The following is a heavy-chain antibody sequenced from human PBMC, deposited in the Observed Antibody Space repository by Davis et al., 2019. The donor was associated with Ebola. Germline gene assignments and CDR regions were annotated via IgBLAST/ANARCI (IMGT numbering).Heavy chain of an antibody. Sequence: MPSETLSLTFAVYGGSFSGYYWSWIRQPPGKGLAWLGEINHSGGTNYNPSLQSRVTISVDTSKKQFSLKLSSVTAADTAVYYCATGQRLLWFGESTNGGMDVWGKGTTVTVSS. CDR2: INHSGGT. CDR1: GGSFSGYY. J-gene: IGHJ6*04. CDR3: ATGQRLLWFGESTNGGMDV. V-gene: IGHV4-34*01. D-gene: IGHD3-10*01.